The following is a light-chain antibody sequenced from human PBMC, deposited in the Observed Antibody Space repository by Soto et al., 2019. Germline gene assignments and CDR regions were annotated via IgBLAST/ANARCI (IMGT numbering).Light chain of an antibody. J-gene: IGLJ1*01. Sequence: QPVLTQPASVSGSPGQSITISCTGTSSDVGSYNYVSWYQHHPGKAPELMIYEVSHRPSGVSNRFSGSKSGNTASLTISGLQAEDESDYYCSSYSSSTTFVFGTGTKVTVL. CDR3: SSYSSSTTFV. V-gene: IGLV2-14*01. CDR1: SSDVGSYNY. CDR2: EVS.